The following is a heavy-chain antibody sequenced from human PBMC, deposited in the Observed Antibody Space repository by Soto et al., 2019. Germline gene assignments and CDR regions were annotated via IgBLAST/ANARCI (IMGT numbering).Heavy chain of an antibody. V-gene: IGHV4-59*01. D-gene: IGHD5-18*01. CDR1: GGSMSSYY. CDR3: ARGGSGNGYVY. J-gene: IGHJ4*02. Sequence: QVQLQESGPGLVKPSETLSLTCTVSGGSMSSYYWSWIRQPPGKGLEWLGYIYYSGSTNYNPSLQSRVTISVDPSKNHVSLRLSSVTAADTAVYYCARGGSGNGYVYWGQGTLVTVSS. CDR2: IYYSGST.